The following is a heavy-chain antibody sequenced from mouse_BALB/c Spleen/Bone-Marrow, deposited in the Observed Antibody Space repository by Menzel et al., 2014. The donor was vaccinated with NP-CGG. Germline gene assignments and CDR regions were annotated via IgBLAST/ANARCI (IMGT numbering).Heavy chain of an antibody. J-gene: IGHJ2*01. V-gene: IGHV1S81*02. Sequence: VKLQESGAELVKPGASVKLSCKASGYTFTSYWMHWVKQRPGQGLEWIGEMDPNTGRTDYNKKFKSQVSLTVDKSSSTAYIHLNSLTSEDSAVYYCARINGYDYWGQGTTLTVSS. CDR3: ARINGYDY. D-gene: IGHD2-2*01. CDR1: GYTFTSYW. CDR2: MDPNTGRT.